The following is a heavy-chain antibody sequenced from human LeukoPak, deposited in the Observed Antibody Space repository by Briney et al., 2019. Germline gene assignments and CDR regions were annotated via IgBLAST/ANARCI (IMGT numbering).Heavy chain of an antibody. Sequence: PGGSLRLSCAASGFTFSSYAMHWVRQAPGKGLEWVAVISYDGSNKYYSDSVKGRFTISRDNSKNTLYLQMNSLRAEDTAVYYCARDHRGGPLVWGQGTLVTVSS. CDR2: ISYDGSNK. CDR1: GFTFSSYA. CDR3: ARDHRGGPLV. D-gene: IGHD3-16*01. J-gene: IGHJ4*02. V-gene: IGHV3-30-3*01.